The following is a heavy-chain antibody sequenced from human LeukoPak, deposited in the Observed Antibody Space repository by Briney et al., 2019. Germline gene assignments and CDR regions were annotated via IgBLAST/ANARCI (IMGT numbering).Heavy chain of an antibody. CDR3: VRDSAWAFDI. J-gene: IGHJ3*02. D-gene: IGHD6-25*01. CDR1: GFTFTGYS. V-gene: IGHV3-48*01. Sequence: GGSLRLSCAASGFTFTGYSMNWVRQAPRKGLEWVAIISSDGRSTQYAGSVEGQFTISRDNAKNSLYLQMNSLRAGDTAVYYCVRDSAWAFDIWGQGTMVTVSS. CDR2: ISSDGRST.